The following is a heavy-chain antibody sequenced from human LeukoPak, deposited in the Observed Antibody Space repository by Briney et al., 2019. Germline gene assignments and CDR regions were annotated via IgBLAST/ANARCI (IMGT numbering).Heavy chain of an antibody. J-gene: IGHJ4*02. D-gene: IGHD4-17*01. CDR2: IYYSGST. Sequence: SETLSLTCTVSGGSISSSSYYWGWIRQPPGKGLEWIGSIYYSGSTYYNPSLKCRVTISVDTSKNQFSLKLSSVTAADTAVYYCALTTVTLGFDYWGQGTLVTVSS. CDR1: GGSISSSSYY. V-gene: IGHV4-39*01. CDR3: ALTTVTLGFDY.